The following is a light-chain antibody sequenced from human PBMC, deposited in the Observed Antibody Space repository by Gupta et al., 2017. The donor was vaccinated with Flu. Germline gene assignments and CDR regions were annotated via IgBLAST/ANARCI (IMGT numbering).Light chain of an antibody. Sequence: QSVLTQPPSASAAPAQRVTISCTGSSSNIGAGYDVPWYQQFPRKAPKRLIYSNNNRPSGVPDRLSASKSGNSASLAIIGLQAEDEADYYCQSYATRINGVFGGGTKLTVL. CDR3: QSYATRINGV. CDR1: SSNIGAGYD. J-gene: IGLJ2*01. V-gene: IGLV1-40*01. CDR2: SNN.